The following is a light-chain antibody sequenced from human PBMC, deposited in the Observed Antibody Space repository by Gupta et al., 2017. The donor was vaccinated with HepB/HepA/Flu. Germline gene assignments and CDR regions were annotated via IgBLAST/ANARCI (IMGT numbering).Light chain of an antibody. J-gene: IGKJ1*01. V-gene: IGKV3-20*01. CDR3: QQYGSSPGT. CDR1: QRVSSSY. CDR2: GAS. Sequence: EIELTQSPGTLSLSPGERATLSSRASQRVSSSYLAWYQQKPGQAPRLLIYGASSRATGIPDRFSGSGSGTDFTLTISRLEPEDFAVYYCQQYGSSPGTFGQGTNVEIK.